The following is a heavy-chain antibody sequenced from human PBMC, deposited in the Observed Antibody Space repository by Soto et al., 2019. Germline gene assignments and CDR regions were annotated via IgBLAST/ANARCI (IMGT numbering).Heavy chain of an antibody. Sequence: SVKVCFKASWGTFNNYPITWVRQAPGEGLEWMGGSIPIFGTANYAQKCQGRVTISVDESTRTAYMELSSLTSEDTAVYYCARGRGYSGDDHYYYFDMDVWGQGTTVTVSS. V-gene: IGHV1-69*13. CDR2: SIPIFGTA. J-gene: IGHJ6*02. D-gene: IGHD5-12*01. CDR1: WGTFNNYP. CDR3: ARGRGYSGDDHYYYFDMDV.